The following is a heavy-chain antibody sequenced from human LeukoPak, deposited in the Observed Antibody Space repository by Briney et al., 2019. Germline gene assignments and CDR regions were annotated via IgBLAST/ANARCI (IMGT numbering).Heavy chain of an antibody. V-gene: IGHV4-59*08. CDR1: GGSISSYY. J-gene: IGHJ4*02. D-gene: IGHD5-24*01. CDR3: AKYSRDGYNFDDY. Sequence: SETLSLTCTVSGGSISSYYWSWIRQPPGKGLEWIGYIYYSGSTNYNPSLKSRVTISVDTSKNQFSLKLSSVTAADTAVYYCAKYSRDGYNFDDYWGQGTLVTVSS. CDR2: IYYSGST.